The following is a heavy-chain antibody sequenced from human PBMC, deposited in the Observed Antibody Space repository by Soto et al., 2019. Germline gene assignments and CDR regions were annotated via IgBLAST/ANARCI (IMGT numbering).Heavy chain of an antibody. V-gene: IGHV3-7*01. J-gene: IGHJ4*02. CDR1: GFTFITYW. Sequence: GGSLRLSCAASGFTFITYWMSWVRQAPGKGLEWVATVRQDGSEIHYVDSVKGRFTISRDNAKNSLSLQMNSLRAEDTAVYYCARDPWAADYWGQGTLVTVSS. CDR3: ARDPWAADY. D-gene: IGHD3-16*01. CDR2: VRQDGSEI.